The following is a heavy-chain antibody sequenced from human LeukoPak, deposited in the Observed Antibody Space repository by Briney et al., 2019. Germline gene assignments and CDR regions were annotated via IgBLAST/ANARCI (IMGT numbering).Heavy chain of an antibody. CDR1: EFTVSSHY. D-gene: IGHD5-24*01. CDR2: IYSGGST. CDR3: ARDLDRRRDLPFAY. Sequence: EGSLRLSCAASEFTVSSHYMSWVRQAPGKGLEWVSVIYSGGSTYYADSVKGRFTISRDKSKNTLYLQMNSLRAEDTAVYYCARDLDRRRDLPFAYWGQGALVTVSS. J-gene: IGHJ4*02. V-gene: IGHV3-66*02.